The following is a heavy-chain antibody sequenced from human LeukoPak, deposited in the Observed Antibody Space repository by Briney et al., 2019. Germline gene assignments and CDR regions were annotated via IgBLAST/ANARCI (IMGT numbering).Heavy chain of an antibody. Sequence: ASVKVSRKASGYTFTSYYMHWVRQAPGQGLEWMGIINPSGGSTSYAQKFQGRVTMTRDMSTSTVYMELSSLRSEDTAVYYCARAGEIAARGFDYWGQGTLVTVSS. CDR2: INPSGGST. J-gene: IGHJ4*02. CDR1: GYTFTSYY. D-gene: IGHD6-6*01. CDR3: ARAGEIAARGFDY. V-gene: IGHV1-46*01.